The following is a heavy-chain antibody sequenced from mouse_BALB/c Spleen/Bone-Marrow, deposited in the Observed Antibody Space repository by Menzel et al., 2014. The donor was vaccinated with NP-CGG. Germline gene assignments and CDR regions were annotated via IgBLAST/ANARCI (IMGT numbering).Heavy chain of an antibody. V-gene: IGHV2-9*02. CDR2: IWAGGST. CDR3: ATYDYDGRFDY. J-gene: IGHJ2*01. CDR1: GFSLTNYG. Sequence: VKVVESGPGLVAPSQNLSITCTVSGFSLTNYGVHWIRQPPGKGLEWLGIIWAGGSTNYNSAPMSRLSISKDNSKSQVFFKMNSLQTDDTAIYYCATYDYDGRFDYWGQGTALAVSS. D-gene: IGHD2-4*01.